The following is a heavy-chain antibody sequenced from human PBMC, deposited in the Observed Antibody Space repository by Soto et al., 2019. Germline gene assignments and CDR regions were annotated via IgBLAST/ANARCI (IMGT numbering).Heavy chain of an antibody. CDR3: GGGGAAGKMYTGFDP. CDR2: IYYSGST. J-gene: IGHJ5*02. Sequence: PSETLSLTCTVSGGSISSGGYYWSWIRQHPGKGLEWIGYIYYSGSTYYNPSLKSRVTISVDTSKNQFSLKLSSVTAADTAVYYCGGGGAAGKMYTGFDPWGKGPLVTVPS. V-gene: IGHV4-31*03. CDR1: GGSISSGGYY. D-gene: IGHD6-13*01.